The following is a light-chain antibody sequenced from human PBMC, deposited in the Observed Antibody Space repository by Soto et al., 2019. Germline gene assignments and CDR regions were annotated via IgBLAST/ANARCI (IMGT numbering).Light chain of an antibody. CDR1: QSVSSY. V-gene: IGKV3-11*01. CDR2: DAS. CDR3: QQRSNWIT. J-gene: IGKJ5*01. Sequence: EIVLTQSPATLSLSPGERATLSCRASQSVSSYLAWYQQKPGQAPRLLIYDASNRAPGIPARFSDSGSGTDFTLTIRSLEPEYFAVYYCQQRSNWITFGQGTRLEIK.